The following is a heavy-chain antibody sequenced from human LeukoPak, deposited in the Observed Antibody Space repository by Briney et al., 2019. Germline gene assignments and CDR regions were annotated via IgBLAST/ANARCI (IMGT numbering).Heavy chain of an antibody. V-gene: IGHV3-53*04. CDR1: GFAASSNY. CDR3: AREVMAKRRAFDI. J-gene: IGHJ3*02. Sequence: GGSLRLSCAASGFAASSNYMSWVRQAPGKGLEWVSVIYSDDRTYYADSVKGRFTISRHTSKKTLYLQMNSLRAEDTAVYYCAREVMAKRRAFDIWGQGTVVTVSS. CDR2: IYSDDRT. D-gene: IGHD2-8*01.